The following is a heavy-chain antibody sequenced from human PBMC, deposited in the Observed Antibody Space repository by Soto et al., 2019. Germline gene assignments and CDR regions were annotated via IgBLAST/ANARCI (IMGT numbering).Heavy chain of an antibody. V-gene: IGHV4-39*01. CDR1: GGSINSSSYY. CDR3: ARHLRIVGATNFDY. CDR2: IYYSGST. D-gene: IGHD1-26*01. Sequence: SETLSLTCTVSGGSINSSSYYWGWIRQPPGKGLEWIGSIYYSGSTYYNPSLKSRVTISVDTSKNQFSLKLSSVTAADTAVYYCARHLRIVGATNFDYWGQGTLVTVSS. J-gene: IGHJ4*02.